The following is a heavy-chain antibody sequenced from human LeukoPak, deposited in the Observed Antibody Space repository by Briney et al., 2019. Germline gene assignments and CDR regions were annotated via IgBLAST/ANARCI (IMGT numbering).Heavy chain of an antibody. D-gene: IGHD6-19*01. J-gene: IGHJ6*03. Sequence: SETLSLTCTVSGGSINSNNYYWGWIRQPPGKGLEWIGSIYHSGSTNYNPSLKSRVTISVDTSKNQFSLKLSSVTAADTAVYYCARLKGQWLAPRVTYYMDVWGKGTTVTISS. CDR1: GGSINSNNYY. V-gene: IGHV4-39*07. CDR3: ARLKGQWLAPRVTYYMDV. CDR2: IYHSGST.